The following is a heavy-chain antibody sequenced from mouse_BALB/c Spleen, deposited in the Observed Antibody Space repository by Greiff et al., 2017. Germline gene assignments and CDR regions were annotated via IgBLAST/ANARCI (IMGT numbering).Heavy chain of an antibody. J-gene: IGHJ4*01. CDR1: GFTFSDVW. D-gene: IGHD3-1*01. CDR2: IRSKANNHAT. Sequence: EVKLVESGGGLVQPGGSVKLSCAASGFTFSDVWMVWVRQSPEKGLVWFAEIRSKANNHATYYAESVNGWCTIARDDSKSSVYIQMNSVRAEDTGIYYCTGGSGYGGDYWGQGTSVTVSS. V-gene: IGHV6-6*01. CDR3: TGGSGYGGDY.